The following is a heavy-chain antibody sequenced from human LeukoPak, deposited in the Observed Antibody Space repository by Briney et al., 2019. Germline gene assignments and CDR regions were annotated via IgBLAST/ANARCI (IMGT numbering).Heavy chain of an antibody. V-gene: IGHV4-30-4*01. Sequence: SETLSLTCTVSGGSISSGDYYWSWIRQPPGKGLEWIGYIYYSGSTYHNPSLKSRVTISVDTSKNQFSLKLSSVTATDTAVYYCAREISSWYFGIDPWGQGTPVTVSS. J-gene: IGHJ5*02. D-gene: IGHD6-13*01. CDR2: IYYSGST. CDR3: AREISSWYFGIDP. CDR1: GGSISSGDYY.